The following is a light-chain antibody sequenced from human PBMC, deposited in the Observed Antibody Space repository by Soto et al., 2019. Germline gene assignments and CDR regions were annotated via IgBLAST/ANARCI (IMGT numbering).Light chain of an antibody. J-gene: IGLJ3*02. CDR2: GNS. CDR3: QSYDSSLSGSWV. CDR1: SSNIGAGYD. V-gene: IGLV1-40*01. Sequence: QSVLTQPPSVSGAPGQRVTISCTGSSSNIGAGYDVHWYQQLPGTAPKVLIYGNSNRPSGVPDRFSGSKSGTSASLAITGLQAEDESDYDCQSYDSSLSGSWVFGGGTKLTVL.